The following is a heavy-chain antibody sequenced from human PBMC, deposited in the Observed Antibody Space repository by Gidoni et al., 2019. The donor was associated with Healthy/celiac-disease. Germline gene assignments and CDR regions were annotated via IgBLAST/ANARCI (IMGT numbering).Heavy chain of an antibody. J-gene: IGHJ3*02. CDR3: ATTGSYYEAFDI. Sequence: QVQLHQSGPGLVKPSQPLSLTFAISGDRVLSNSAALNWIRQSPSRGIELLGRTYYRSKWYNDYAVSVKSRITINPDTSKNQFSLQLNSVTPEDTDVYYCATTGSYYEAFDIWGQGTMVTVSS. CDR1: GDRVLSNSAA. D-gene: IGHD3-10*01. V-gene: IGHV6-1*01. CDR2: TYYRSKWYN.